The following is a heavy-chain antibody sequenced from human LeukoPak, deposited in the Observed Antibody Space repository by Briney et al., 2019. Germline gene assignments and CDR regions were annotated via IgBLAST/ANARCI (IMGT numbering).Heavy chain of an antibody. V-gene: IGHV4-59*01. CDR3: AREGRDDAFDI. CDR2: IYYSGST. Sequence: NPSETLSLTCAVSGGSISSYYWSWIRQPPGKGLEWIGYIYYSGSTNYNPSLKSRVTISVDTSKNQFSLKLSSVTAADTAVYYCAREGRDDAFDIWGQGTMVTVSS. CDR1: GGSISSYY. J-gene: IGHJ3*02.